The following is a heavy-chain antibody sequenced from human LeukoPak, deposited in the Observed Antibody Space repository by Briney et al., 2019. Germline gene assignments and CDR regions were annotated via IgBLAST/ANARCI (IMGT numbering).Heavy chain of an antibody. CDR2: IIPILGIA. J-gene: IGHJ4*02. V-gene: IGHV1-69*04. CDR3: ARDGQEPSDFWSGYYKRANDY. Sequence: SVKVSCKASGGTFSSYAISWVRQAPGQGLEWMGRIIPILGIANYAQKFQGRVTITADKSTSTAYMELSSLRSEDTAVYYCARDGQEPSDFWSGYYKRANDYWGQGTLVTVSS. D-gene: IGHD3-3*01. CDR1: GGTFSSYA.